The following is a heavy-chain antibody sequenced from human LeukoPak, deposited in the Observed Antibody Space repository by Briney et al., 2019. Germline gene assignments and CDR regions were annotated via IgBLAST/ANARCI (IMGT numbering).Heavy chain of an antibody. D-gene: IGHD6-13*01. Sequence: GGSLRLSGAASGFTFNTYGMHWVRQAPGKGLEYVSGIGPDGGTTYYAKSVKGRFTISRDNSKSMVYLQMGSLTADDMAVYYCARGAQLTDYWGQGTLVTVSS. V-gene: IGHV3-64*01. CDR2: IGPDGGTT. CDR3: ARGAQLTDY. CDR1: GFTFNTYG. J-gene: IGHJ4*02.